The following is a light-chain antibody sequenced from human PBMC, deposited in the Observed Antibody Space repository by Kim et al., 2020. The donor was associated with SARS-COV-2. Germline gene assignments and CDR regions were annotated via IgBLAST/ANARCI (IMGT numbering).Light chain of an antibody. J-gene: IGLJ2*01. CDR2: GNN. CDR1: SSNIRTNT. CDR3: ASWDDILNGVL. V-gene: IGLV1-44*01. Sequence: QPVLTQPPSASATPGQRVTISCSGSSSNIRTNTVNWYQQLPGTAPRLLLFGNNQRPSGVPDRFSGSKSGTSASLAISGLRSEDEADYYCASWDDILNGVLFGGGTQLTVL.